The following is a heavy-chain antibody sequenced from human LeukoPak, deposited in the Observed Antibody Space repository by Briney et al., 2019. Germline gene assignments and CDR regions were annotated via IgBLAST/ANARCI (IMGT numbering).Heavy chain of an antibody. CDR3: AKGTVVTAIPEFDY. V-gene: IGHV3-23*01. Sequence: GGSLRLSCVVSGFTVSNNYMSWVRQAPRKGLEWVSAISGSGGSTYYADSVKGRFTISRDNSKNTLYLQMNSLRAEDTAVYYCAKGTVVTAIPEFDYWGQGTLVTVSS. CDR2: ISGSGGST. CDR1: GFTVSNNY. J-gene: IGHJ4*02. D-gene: IGHD2-21*02.